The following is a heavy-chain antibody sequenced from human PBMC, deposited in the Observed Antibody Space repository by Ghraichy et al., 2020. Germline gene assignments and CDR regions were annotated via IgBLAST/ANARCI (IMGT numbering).Heavy chain of an antibody. V-gene: IGHV4-30-4*07. CDR3: ATGGVAGLDS. J-gene: IGHJ4*02. CDR1: GVSISSGAYS. D-gene: IGHD6-13*01. CDR2: IYYSGST. Sequence: SQTLSLTCDVSGVSISSGAYSWTWIRQPPGKGLEWIGHIYYSGSTYFNTSLKSRLYISVDAPRNQFTLELSSVTAADTAVYYCATGGVAGLDSWGQGTLVTVSS.